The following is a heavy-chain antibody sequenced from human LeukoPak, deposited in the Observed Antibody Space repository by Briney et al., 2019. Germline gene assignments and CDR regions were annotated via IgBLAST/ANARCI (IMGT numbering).Heavy chain of an antibody. J-gene: IGHJ6*02. Sequence: SETLSLTCAVYGGSFSGYYWSWIRQPPGKGLEWIGEINHSGSTNYNPPLKSRVTISVDTSKNQFSLKLSSVTAADTAVYYCARAVNYYDSSGSHKIYYYYGMDVWGQGTTVTVSS. CDR1: GGSFSGYY. V-gene: IGHV4-34*01. CDR3: ARAVNYYDSSGSHKIYYYYGMDV. CDR2: INHSGST. D-gene: IGHD3-22*01.